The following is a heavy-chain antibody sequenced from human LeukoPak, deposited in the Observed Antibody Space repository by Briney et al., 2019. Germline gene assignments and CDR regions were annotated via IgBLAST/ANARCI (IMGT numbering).Heavy chain of an antibody. D-gene: IGHD1-26*01. V-gene: IGHV4-59*08. CDR3: ARQTAKKWDLPGSFDS. CDR1: GGSMSSDY. CDR2: MFGNGGT. Sequence: PSETLSLTCSVSGGSMSSDYWSWIRQSPGKGLEWIGRMFGNGGTNYSPSFQRRATMSVDTSTRRLSLRLSSVTAADTAVYYCARQTAKKWDLPGSFDSWGQGILVTVSS. J-gene: IGHJ4*02.